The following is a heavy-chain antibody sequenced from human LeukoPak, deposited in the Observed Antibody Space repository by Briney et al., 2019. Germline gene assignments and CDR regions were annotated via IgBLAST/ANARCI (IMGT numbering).Heavy chain of an antibody. Sequence: ASETMSLTCTVSGGSISSSSYYWGWIRQPPGKGLEWIGSIYHSGSTYYNPSLKSRVTISVHTCKNQFSLKLSSVTAADTAVYYCARSHPGLYNWFDPWGQGTLVTVSS. CDR2: IYHSGST. D-gene: IGHD3-10*01. V-gene: IGHV4-39*01. J-gene: IGHJ5*02. CDR3: ARSHPGLYNWFDP. CDR1: GGSISSSSYY.